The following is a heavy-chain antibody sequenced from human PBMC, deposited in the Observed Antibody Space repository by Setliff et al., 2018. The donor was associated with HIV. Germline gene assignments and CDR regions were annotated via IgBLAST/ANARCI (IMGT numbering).Heavy chain of an antibody. D-gene: IGHD2-15*01. CDR1: GGSISTSY. CDR2: IYISGTT. CDR3: AREHCSGGSCNGFDI. V-gene: IGHV4-4*09. J-gene: IGHJ3*02. Sequence: SETLSLTCTVSGGSISTSYWNWIRQPPGKGLEWIAYIYISGTTNYNPSLKSRVTISLDTSRNQFSLKLGSVTAADTAMYYCAREHCSGGSCNGFDIWGQGTMVTV.